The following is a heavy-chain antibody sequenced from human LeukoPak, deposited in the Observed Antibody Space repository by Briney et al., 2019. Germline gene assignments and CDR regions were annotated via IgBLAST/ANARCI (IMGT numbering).Heavy chain of an antibody. CDR2: ISGSGGST. J-gene: IGHJ4*02. CDR1: GFTFSSYA. CDR3: AKDPLAFGESEDY. V-gene: IGHV3-23*01. Sequence: PGGSLRLSCAASGFTFSSYAMSWVRQAPGKGLEWLSAISGSGGSTYYADSVKGRFTISRDNSKNTPYLQMNSLRAEDTAVYYCAKDPLAFGESEDYWGQGTLVTVSS. D-gene: IGHD3-10*01.